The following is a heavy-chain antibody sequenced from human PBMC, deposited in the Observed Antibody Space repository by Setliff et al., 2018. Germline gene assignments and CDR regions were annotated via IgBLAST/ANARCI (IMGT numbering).Heavy chain of an antibody. CDR1: GFSFSGSY. CDR2: ISGGGTAI. V-gene: IGHV3-11*04. Sequence: GGSLRLSCAASGFSFSGSYMSWVRQAPGKGLEWISKISGGGTAIFYADSVRGRLTISRDNTKNSLYLQMNSLRAEDTAVYYCARDGVMYGMDVWGQGTTVTVSS. J-gene: IGHJ6*02. D-gene: IGHD2-8*01. CDR3: ARDGVMYGMDV.